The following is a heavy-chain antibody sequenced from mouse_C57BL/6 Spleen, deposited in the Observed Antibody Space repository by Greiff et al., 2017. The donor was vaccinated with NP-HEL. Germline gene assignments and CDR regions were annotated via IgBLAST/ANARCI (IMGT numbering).Heavy chain of an antibody. D-gene: IGHD1-1*01. J-gene: IGHJ3*01. CDR2: FHPYNDDT. CDR1: GYTFTTYP. Sequence: VQLQQSGAELVKPGASVKMSCKASGYTFTTYPMEWMKQNHGKSLEWIGTFHPYNDDTKYNEKFKGKATLTVEKSSSTVYLELSRLTSDDSAVDYCAREYYGSSACFAYWGQGTLVTVSA. CDR3: AREYYGSSACFAY. V-gene: IGHV1-47*01.